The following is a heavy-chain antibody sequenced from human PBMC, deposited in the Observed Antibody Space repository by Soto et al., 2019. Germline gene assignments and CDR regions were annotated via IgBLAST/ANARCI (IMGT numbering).Heavy chain of an antibody. D-gene: IGHD1-20*01. Sequence: SETLSLNRSITGGAISDITDFRGWVRQPPGKGLEWIGSIYYSGSTYYNQSLKSRLTISVDTSKNQFSLKLSSVTAADTAVYYCAKDTSKYSNNWTASYGLDVWGQGTTVTVSS. V-gene: IGHV4-39*02. CDR1: GGAISDITDF. CDR2: IYYSGST. CDR3: AKDTSKYSNNWTASYGLDV. J-gene: IGHJ6*02.